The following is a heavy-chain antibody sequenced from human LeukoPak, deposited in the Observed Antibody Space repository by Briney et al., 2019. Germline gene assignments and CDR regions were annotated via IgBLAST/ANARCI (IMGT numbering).Heavy chain of an antibody. CDR2: IYYSGST. CDR3: AGVLMVRGVTTSDY. Sequence: SGTLCLTCTVSGGSISSYYWSWIRQPPGKGLEWIGYIYYSGSTNYNPSLKSRVTISVDTSKNQFSLKLSSVTAADTAVYYCAGVLMVRGVTTSDYWGQGTLVTVSS. J-gene: IGHJ4*02. V-gene: IGHV4-59*01. D-gene: IGHD3-10*01. CDR1: GGSISSYY.